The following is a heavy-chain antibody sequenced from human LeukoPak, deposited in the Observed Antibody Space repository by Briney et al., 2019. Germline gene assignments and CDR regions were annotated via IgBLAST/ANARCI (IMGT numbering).Heavy chain of an antibody. V-gene: IGHV4-61*10. Sequence: SETLSLTCTVSGGSISSGSYYWSWIRQPAGKGLEWIGEINHSGSTNYNPSLKSRVTISVDTSKNQFSLKLSSVTAADTAVYYCARRLVTVSWFDPWGQGTLVTVSS. CDR1: GGSISSGSYY. J-gene: IGHJ5*02. D-gene: IGHD6-25*01. CDR2: INHSGST. CDR3: ARRLVTVSWFDP.